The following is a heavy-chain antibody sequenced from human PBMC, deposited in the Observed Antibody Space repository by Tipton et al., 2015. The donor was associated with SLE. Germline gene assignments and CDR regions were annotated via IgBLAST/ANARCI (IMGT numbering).Heavy chain of an antibody. CDR3: ARVDSGGWYSVDY. V-gene: IGHV1-18*01. J-gene: IGHJ4*02. CDR1: GYTFANYA. Sequence: VQLVQSGAEVKKPGASVRVSCKASGYTFANYAVSWVRQAPGQGLEWMGWISAYSGITNYAQKLQGRVSMTTDSSTTTAYMDLMSLRSDDTAVYYCARVDSGGWYSVDYWGQGTLVTVSS. D-gene: IGHD6-19*01. CDR2: ISAYSGIT.